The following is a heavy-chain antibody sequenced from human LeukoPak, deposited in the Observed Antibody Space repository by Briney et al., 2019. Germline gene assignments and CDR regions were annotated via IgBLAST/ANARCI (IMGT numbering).Heavy chain of an antibody. Sequence: GGSLRLSCAASGFTFSYHWMHWVRQAPGKGLVWVSLISRDGRTTSYADSVKGRFTISRDNAKNTLYLQMNSLRAEDTAVYYCVRYTSSTGDYWGQGTLVTVSS. V-gene: IGHV3-74*01. CDR2: ISRDGRTT. CDR1: GFTFSYHW. J-gene: IGHJ4*02. D-gene: IGHD6-13*01. CDR3: VRYTSSTGDY.